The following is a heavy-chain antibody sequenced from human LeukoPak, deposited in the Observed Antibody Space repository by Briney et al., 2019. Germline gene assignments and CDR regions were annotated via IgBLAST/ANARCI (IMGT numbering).Heavy chain of an antibody. J-gene: IGHJ6*04. D-gene: IGHD6-13*01. V-gene: IGHV3-48*03. CDR1: GFTFSSYE. CDR2: ISSSGSTI. CDR3: ARDLVSSSPDPYYYYGMDV. Sequence: PGGSLRLSCAASGFTFSSYEMNWVRQAPGKGLEWVSYISSSGSTIYYADSVKGRFTISRDNAKNSLYLQMNSLRAEDTAVYYCARDLVSSSPDPYYYYGMDVWGKGTTVTVSS.